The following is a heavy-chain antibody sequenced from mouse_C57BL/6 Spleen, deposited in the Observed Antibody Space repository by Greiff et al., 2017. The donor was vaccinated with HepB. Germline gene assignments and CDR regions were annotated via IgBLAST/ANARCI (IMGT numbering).Heavy chain of an antibody. CDR3: ARKDGYWDFDY. J-gene: IGHJ2*01. CDR1: GYTFTSYW. CDR2: IDPSDSYT. D-gene: IGHD2-3*01. V-gene: IGHV1-69*01. Sequence: VQLQQPGAELVMPGASVKLSCKASGYTFTSYWMHWVKQRPGQGLEWIGEIDPSDSYTNYNQKFKGKSTLTVDKSSSTAYMQLSSLTSEDSAVYYCARKDGYWDFDYWGQGTTLTVSS.